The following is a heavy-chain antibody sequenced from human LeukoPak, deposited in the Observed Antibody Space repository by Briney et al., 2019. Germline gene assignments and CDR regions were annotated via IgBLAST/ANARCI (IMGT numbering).Heavy chain of an antibody. CDR2: ISASGST. D-gene: IGHD3-22*01. V-gene: IGHV4-61*02. J-gene: IGHJ4*02. Sequence: PSETLSLTCAVSGYSISSGYYWSWIRQPAGKGLKWIGRISASGSTNYNPSLKSRVTISVDTSKNQFSLKLNSVTAADTAVYYCARVGYYYGSSGFGGFDYWGQGTLVTVSS. CDR3: ARVGYYYGSSGFGGFDY. CDR1: GYSISSGYY.